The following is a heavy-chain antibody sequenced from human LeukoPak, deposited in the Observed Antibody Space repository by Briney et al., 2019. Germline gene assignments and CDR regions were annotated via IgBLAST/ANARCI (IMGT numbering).Heavy chain of an antibody. Sequence: SETLSLTCTVSGGSISSYYWSWIRQPPGKGLEWIGEIYHSGSTNYNPSLKSRVTISVDKSKNQFSLKLSSVTAADTAVYYCARYRAARPGNHDAFDIWGQGTMVTVSS. V-gene: IGHV4-59*12. CDR1: GGSISSYY. D-gene: IGHD6-6*01. CDR3: ARYRAARPGNHDAFDI. CDR2: IYHSGST. J-gene: IGHJ3*02.